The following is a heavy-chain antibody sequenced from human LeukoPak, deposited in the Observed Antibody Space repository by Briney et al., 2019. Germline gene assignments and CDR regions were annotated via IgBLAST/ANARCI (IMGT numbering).Heavy chain of an antibody. CDR3: ARTSRGLFEY. J-gene: IGHJ4*02. CDR1: GYTFTSYG. CDR2: GSTCSADT. V-gene: IGHV1-18*01. Sequence: ASVKVSCKPSGYTFTSYGITWVRQAPGQGLEWMGWGSTCSADTNYAQKFQGRVAMTTDTSTSTAYMELRSLRSDDTAVYYCARTSRGLFEYWGQGTLVTVSS.